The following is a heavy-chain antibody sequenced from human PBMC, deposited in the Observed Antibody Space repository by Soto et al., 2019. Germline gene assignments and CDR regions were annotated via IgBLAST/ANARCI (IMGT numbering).Heavy chain of an antibody. Sequence: EVQLLESGGGFVQPGGSLRLSCAASGFTFSDYAMTWVRQAPGKGLEWVSAITSSGSSTYYAESVKGRFTISSDNSKSTLYLQINSLRAEDTAPYYCAKGAEGYVVSSLDYWGQGTLVTVSS. CDR2: ITSSGSST. CDR3: AKGAEGYVVSSLDY. CDR1: GFTFSDYA. D-gene: IGHD5-12*01. V-gene: IGHV3-23*01. J-gene: IGHJ4*02.